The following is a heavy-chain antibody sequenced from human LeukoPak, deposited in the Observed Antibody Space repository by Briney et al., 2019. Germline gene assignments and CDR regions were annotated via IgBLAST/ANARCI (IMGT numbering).Heavy chain of an antibody. D-gene: IGHD3-22*01. CDR3: ARGRTYYYDSSGYYYDFSVDY. V-gene: IGHV4-34*01. J-gene: IGHJ4*02. Sequence: PSETLSLTCAVYGGSFSGYYWSWIRQPPGKGLEWIGEINHSGSTNYNPSLKSRVTISVDTSKNQFSLKLSSVTAADTAVYYCARGRTYYYDSSGYYYDFSVDYWGQGTLVTVSS. CDR1: GGSFSGYY. CDR2: INHSGST.